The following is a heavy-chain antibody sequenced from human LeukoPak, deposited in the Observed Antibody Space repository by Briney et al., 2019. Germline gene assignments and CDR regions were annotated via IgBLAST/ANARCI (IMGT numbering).Heavy chain of an antibody. CDR3: MRDYMGWFDP. D-gene: IGHD3-10*01. CDR1: GFTFSSYA. Sequence: QSGGSLRLSCAASGFTFSSYAMHWVRQAPGKGLEWVSIISLDGSTEFYADSVKGRFTISRDTASNTMHLEMNNLRIEDTAVYYCMRDYMGWFDPWGQGSLVTVSS. J-gene: IGHJ5*02. CDR2: ISLDGSTE. V-gene: IGHV3-30-3*01.